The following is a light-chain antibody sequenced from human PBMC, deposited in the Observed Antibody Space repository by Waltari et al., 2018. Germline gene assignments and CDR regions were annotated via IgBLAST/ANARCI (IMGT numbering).Light chain of an antibody. J-gene: IGLJ2*01. CDR3: SSQSSATVVI. CDR2: DVN. Sequence: QSALTQPASVSGSPGQSITISCTGSSSDVGRDDSVSWYQDHPGQAPKVIIYDVNNRPSGVSDRFSGSQSGNTASLTISGLQAEDEANYYCSSQSSATVVIFGGGTKLTVL. CDR1: SSDVGRDDS. V-gene: IGLV2-14*03.